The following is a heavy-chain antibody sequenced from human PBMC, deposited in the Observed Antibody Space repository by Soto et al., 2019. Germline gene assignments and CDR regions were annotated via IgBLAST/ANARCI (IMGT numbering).Heavy chain of an antibody. J-gene: IGHJ4*02. CDR2: IYHSGST. Sequence: SETLSLTCAVSSGSISSSNWWSWVRQPPGKGLEWIGEIYHSGSTNYNPSLKSRVTISVDKSKNQFSLKLSSVTAADTAVYYCARESSSWYYFDYWGQGTLVTVS. CDR3: ARESSSWYYFDY. V-gene: IGHV4-4*02. CDR1: SGSISSSNW. D-gene: IGHD6-13*01.